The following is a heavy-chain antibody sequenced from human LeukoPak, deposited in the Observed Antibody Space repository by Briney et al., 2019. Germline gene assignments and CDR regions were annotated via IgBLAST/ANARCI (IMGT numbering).Heavy chain of an antibody. CDR2: FYHSGST. J-gene: IGHJ4*02. V-gene: IGHV4-39*07. D-gene: IGHD3-16*01. CDR3: AREGGVGQPGDFDY. Sequence: SQTLSLTCTVSGGSISSGGYYWGWIRQPPGKGLEWIGSFYHSGSTYYDPSLKSRVTISVDTSKNQFSLKLSSVTAADTAVYYCAREGGVGQPGDFDYWGQGTLVTVSS. CDR1: GGSISSGGYY.